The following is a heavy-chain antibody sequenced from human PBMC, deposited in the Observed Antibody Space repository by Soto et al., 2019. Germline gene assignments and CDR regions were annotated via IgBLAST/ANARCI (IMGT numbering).Heavy chain of an antibody. Sequence: QVQLVQSGAEVKKPGSSVKVSCKASGGTFSSYAISWVRQAPGQGLEWMGGIIPIFGTANYAQKFQGRVTITADESTSTAYMELSSLRSEDTAVYYCARSVLRYFDWLLPTRYFDLWGRGTLVTVSS. V-gene: IGHV1-69*12. CDR2: IIPIFGTA. J-gene: IGHJ2*01. CDR1: GGTFSSYA. D-gene: IGHD3-9*01. CDR3: ARSVLRYFDWLLPTRYFDL.